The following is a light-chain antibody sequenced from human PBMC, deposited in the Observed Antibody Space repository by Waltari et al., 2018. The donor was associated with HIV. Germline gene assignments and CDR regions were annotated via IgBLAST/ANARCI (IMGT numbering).Light chain of an antibody. J-gene: IGLJ2*01. CDR3: QSYDRGGSDSAV. V-gene: IGLV1-40*01. CDR1: SSNLGAGFD. Sequence: QSVLTQPPSVSGAPGQRVSISCTGSSSNLGAGFDVHWYQQIPGPAPTLLIYDNTNRPSGVPARFSGSKSGASASLAITGLQAEDEAYYYCQSYDRGGSDSAVFGGGTKLTVL. CDR2: DNT.